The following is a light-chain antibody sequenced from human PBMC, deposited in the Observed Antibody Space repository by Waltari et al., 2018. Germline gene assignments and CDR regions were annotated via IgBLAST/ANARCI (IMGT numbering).Light chain of an antibody. Sequence: EIVLTQSPGTLSLSPGERATLSCRASQSVSKYLAWYQQKPGQAPRLLIYDASTRATGIPDRCSGSGWGTDFSLTISRLEPEDCAVYYCQKYGTLPATFGQGTKVQMK. V-gene: IGKV3-20*01. CDR2: DAS. CDR1: QSVSKY. CDR3: QKYGTLPAT. J-gene: IGKJ1*01.